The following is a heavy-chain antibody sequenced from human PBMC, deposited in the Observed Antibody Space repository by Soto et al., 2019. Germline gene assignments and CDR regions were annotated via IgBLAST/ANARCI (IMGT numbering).Heavy chain of an antibody. V-gene: IGHV4-59*12. CDR1: GGSISSYY. Sequence: PSETLSLPCTVSGGSISSYYWSWIRQPPGKGLEWIGYIYYSGSTNYNPSLKSRVTISVATSKNQFSLKLRSVTAAHTAVYYWARVWGGAFDIWGKGTMVTVSS. CDR3: ARVWGGAFDI. D-gene: IGHD3-10*01. CDR2: IYYSGST. J-gene: IGHJ3*02.